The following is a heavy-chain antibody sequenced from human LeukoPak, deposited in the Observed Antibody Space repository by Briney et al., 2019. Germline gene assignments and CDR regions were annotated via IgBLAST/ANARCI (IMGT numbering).Heavy chain of an antibody. CDR1: GYTFSSYG. D-gene: IGHD1-1*01. CDR2: INPNSGGT. J-gene: IGHJ4*02. V-gene: IGHV1-2*02. Sequence: HWASVKVSCKASGYTFSSYGISWVRQAPGQGLEWMGWINPNSGGTNYAQKFQGRVAMTRDTSISTAYMELSRLRSDDTAVYYCARHNWGHFDYWGQGTLVTVSS. CDR3: ARHNWGHFDY.